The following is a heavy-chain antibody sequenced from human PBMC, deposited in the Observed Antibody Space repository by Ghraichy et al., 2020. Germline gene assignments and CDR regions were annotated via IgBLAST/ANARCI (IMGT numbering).Heavy chain of an antibody. J-gene: IGHJ6*02. CDR2: IYYSGST. Sequence: SETLSLTCTVSGGSISSSSYYWGWIRQPPGKGLEWIGSIYYSGSTYYNPSLKSRVTISVDTSKNQFSLKLSSVTAADTAVYYCASITIFGVVKLGMDVWDQGTTVTVSS. CDR3: ASITIFGVVKLGMDV. CDR1: GGSISSSSYY. V-gene: IGHV4-39*07. D-gene: IGHD3-3*01.